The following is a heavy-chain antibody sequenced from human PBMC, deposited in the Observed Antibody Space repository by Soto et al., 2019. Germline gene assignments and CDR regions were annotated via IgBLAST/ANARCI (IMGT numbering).Heavy chain of an antibody. D-gene: IGHD7-27*01. CDR2: ISGRGGNT. V-gene: IGHV3-23*01. CDR1: GFTFSIFA. J-gene: IGHJ3*02. Sequence: EVQLLESGGGLVQPGGSLRLSCAASGFTFSIFAMSWVRQAPGKGLEWVSTISGRGGNTYYADSVKGRFTISRDNSKNTANLQMDGLRGEETAVYFWAKDWGTGDYGVNAVDIWGQGTMVTVSS. CDR3: AKDWGTGDYGVNAVDI.